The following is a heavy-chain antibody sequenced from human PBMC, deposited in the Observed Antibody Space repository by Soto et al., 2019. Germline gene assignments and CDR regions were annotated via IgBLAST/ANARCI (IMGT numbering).Heavy chain of an antibody. Sequence: ASVKVSCKASGGTFSSYTISWVRQAPGQGLEWMGRIIPILGIANYAQKFQGRVTITADKSTSTAYMELSSLRSEYTAVYYCARDKTGYSGYDYWGQGTLVTVSS. D-gene: IGHD5-12*01. CDR2: IIPILGIA. V-gene: IGHV1-69*02. CDR3: ARDKTGYSGYDY. CDR1: GGTFSSYT. J-gene: IGHJ4*02.